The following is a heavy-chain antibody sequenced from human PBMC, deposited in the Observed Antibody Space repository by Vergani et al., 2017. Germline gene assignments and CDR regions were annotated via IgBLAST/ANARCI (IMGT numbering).Heavy chain of an antibody. D-gene: IGHD5-18*01. J-gene: IGHJ3*02. Sequence: QVQLQQWGAGLLKPSETLSLTCAVYGGSFSGYYWSWIRQPPGKGLEWIGEINHSGSTNYNPSLKSRVTISVDTSKNQFSLKLSSVTAAVTAVYYCALWAVDTAMVTDAFDIWGQGTMVTVSS. V-gene: IGHV4-34*01. CDR1: GGSFSGYY. CDR3: ALWAVDTAMVTDAFDI. CDR2: INHSGST.